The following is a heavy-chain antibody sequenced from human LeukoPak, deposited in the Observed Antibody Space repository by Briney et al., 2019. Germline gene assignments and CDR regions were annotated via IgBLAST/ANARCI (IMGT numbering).Heavy chain of an antibody. V-gene: IGHV1-2*02. D-gene: IGHD6-19*01. CDR3: ARMPYSSGAFGI. Sequence: ASVKVSCKASGYTFTGYYMHWVRQAPGQGLEWMGWINPNSGGTNYAQKFQGRVTMTRDTSISTAYMELSRLRSDDTAVYYCARMPYSSGAFGIWGQGTMVTVSS. J-gene: IGHJ3*02. CDR2: INPNSGGT. CDR1: GYTFTGYY.